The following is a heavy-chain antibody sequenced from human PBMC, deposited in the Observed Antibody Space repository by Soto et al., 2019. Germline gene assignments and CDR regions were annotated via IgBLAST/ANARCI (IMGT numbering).Heavy chain of an antibody. V-gene: IGHV4-31*11. CDR3: ARDDGMDAFDI. J-gene: IGHJ3*02. Sequence: PSETLSLTCAVSGCSISSGGYYGSWIRQHPGKGLEWSGYIYYSGSTYYNPSLKSRVTISVDTSKNQFSVKLSSVTAADTAVSYCARDDGMDAFDIWGQGTMVTVSS. CDR2: IYYSGST. CDR1: GCSISSGGYY.